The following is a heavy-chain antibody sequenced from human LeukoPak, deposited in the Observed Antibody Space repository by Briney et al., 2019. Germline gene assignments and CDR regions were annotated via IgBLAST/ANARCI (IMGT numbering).Heavy chain of an antibody. D-gene: IGHD3-16*02. J-gene: IGHJ4*02. CDR2: ISAYNGNT. CDR3: ARGGAYDYVWGSYRRLDY. CDR1: GYTFTSYA. V-gene: IGHV1-18*01. Sequence: ASVKVSCKASGYTFTSYAMHWVRQAPGQGLEWMGWISAYNGNTNYAQKLQGRVTMTTDTSTSTAYMELRSLRSDDTAVYYCARGGAYDYVWGSYRRLDYWGQGTLVTVSS.